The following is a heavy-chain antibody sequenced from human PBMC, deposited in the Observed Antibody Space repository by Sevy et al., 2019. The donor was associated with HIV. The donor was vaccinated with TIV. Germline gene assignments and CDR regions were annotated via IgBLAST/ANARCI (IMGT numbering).Heavy chain of an antibody. CDR3: ARLDYNWDYGIISYLHTFDI. Sequence: SQTLSLTCAISGDSVSSNTAAWNWIRQSPSRGLEWLGRTYYRSRWLYEYAVSVKSRITINADTSKNQFSLHLNSVSPEDTAIYYCARLDYNWDYGIISYLHTFDIWGQGTMVTVSS. J-gene: IGHJ3*02. D-gene: IGHD1-7*01. V-gene: IGHV6-1*01. CDR1: GDSVSSNTAA. CDR2: TYYRSRWLY.